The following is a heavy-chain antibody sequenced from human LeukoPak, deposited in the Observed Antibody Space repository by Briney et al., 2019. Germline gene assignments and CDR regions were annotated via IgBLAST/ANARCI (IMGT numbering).Heavy chain of an antibody. CDR2: IKQDGSEK. CDR1: GFIFSSYW. D-gene: IGHD5-18*01. CDR3: ASLDTAKQPLANH. Sequence: PGGSLRLSCVSSGFIFSSYWMTWVRQAPGKGLEWVANIKQDGSEKYYVDSVKGRFTTSRDNVKNSLYLQMNTLRVEDTAMYYCASLDTAKQPLANHWGQGTLVTVSS. J-gene: IGHJ5*02. V-gene: IGHV3-7*03.